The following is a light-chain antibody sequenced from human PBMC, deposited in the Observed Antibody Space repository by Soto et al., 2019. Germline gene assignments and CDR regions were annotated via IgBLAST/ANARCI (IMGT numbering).Light chain of an antibody. Sequence: EIVLTQSPGTLSLSPGESATLSCRASQSVGRNYLAWFQHKPDQAPRLLIYDASNRATGVPDRFSGSGSWTDFTFSVTRLEPEDFAVYYCHQYAVSPLTFGGGTTVEIK. V-gene: IGKV3-20*01. J-gene: IGKJ4*01. CDR1: QSVGRNY. CDR2: DAS. CDR3: HQYAVSPLT.